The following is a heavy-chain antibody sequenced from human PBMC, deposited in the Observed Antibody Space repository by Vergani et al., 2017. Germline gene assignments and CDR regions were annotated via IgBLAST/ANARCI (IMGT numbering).Heavy chain of an antibody. CDR1: GGSFSGYY. D-gene: IGHD4-11*01. CDR2: IYYSGST. Sequence: QVQLQQWGAGLLTPSETLSLTCAVFGGSFSGYYWSWIRQPPGKGLEWIGYIYYSGSTTYNPSLKSRVTLSVDTSKNQFSLKLSSVTAADTAVYYCASDPLSTVTTRPYGMDVWGQGTTVTVSS. V-gene: IGHV4-34*11. J-gene: IGHJ6*02. CDR3: ASDPLSTVTTRPYGMDV.